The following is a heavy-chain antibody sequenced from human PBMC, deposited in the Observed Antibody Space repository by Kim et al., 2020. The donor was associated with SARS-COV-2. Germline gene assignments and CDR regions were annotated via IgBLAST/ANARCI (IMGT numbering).Heavy chain of an antibody. Sequence: SVKVSCKASGGTFSSYAISWVRQAPGQGLEWMGGIIPIFGTANYAQKFQGRVTITADESTSTAYMELSSLRSEDTAVYYCARAVLGGGVPTHWGQGTLVTVSS. V-gene: IGHV1-69*01. CDR1: GGTFSSYA. CDR3: ARAVLGGGVPTH. D-gene: IGHD3-16*01. CDR2: IIPIFGTA. J-gene: IGHJ4*02.